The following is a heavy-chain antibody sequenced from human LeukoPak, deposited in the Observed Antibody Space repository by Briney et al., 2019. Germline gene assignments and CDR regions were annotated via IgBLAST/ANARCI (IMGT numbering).Heavy chain of an antibody. D-gene: IGHD1-26*01. CDR2: ISYDGSNK. V-gene: IGHV3-30-3*01. CDR1: GFTFSSYA. J-gene: IGHJ6*02. Sequence: PGRSLRLSCAASGFTFSSYAMHWVRQAPGKGLEWAAVISYDGSNKYYADSVKGRFTISRDNSKNTLYLQMNSLRAEDTAVYYCARNLEWELQEDYYGMDVWGQGTTVTVSS. CDR3: ARNLEWELQEDYYGMDV.